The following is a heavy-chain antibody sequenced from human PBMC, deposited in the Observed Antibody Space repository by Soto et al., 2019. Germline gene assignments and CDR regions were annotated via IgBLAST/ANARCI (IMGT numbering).Heavy chain of an antibody. D-gene: IGHD6-13*01. CDR1: GFSLNTTAVG. CDR2: IYWDNDK. V-gene: IGHV2-5*02. J-gene: IGHJ4*02. CDR3: AHGSIWLSEF. Sequence: QITLKESGPSLLKPTQTLTLTCTLSGFSLNTTAVGVNWIRQPPGKALEWLALIYWDNDKYYSPSLSSRLPIAKDTSKNQVVLTMPNMVPVATGTCYCAHGSIWLSEFWGQGALVTVSS.